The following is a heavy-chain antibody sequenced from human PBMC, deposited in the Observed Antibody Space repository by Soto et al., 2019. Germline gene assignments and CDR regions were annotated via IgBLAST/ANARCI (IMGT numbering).Heavy chain of an antibody. CDR2: ISAYNGNT. V-gene: IGHV1-18*01. D-gene: IGHD2-8*01. Sequence: GASVKVSCKASGYTFTSYGISWVRQAPGQGLEWMGWISAYNGNTNYAQKLQGRVTMTTDTSASTAYMELRSLRSDDTAVYYCARVYAILGGDAFDIWGQGTMVTVSS. CDR1: GYTFTSYG. J-gene: IGHJ3*02. CDR3: ARVYAILGGDAFDI.